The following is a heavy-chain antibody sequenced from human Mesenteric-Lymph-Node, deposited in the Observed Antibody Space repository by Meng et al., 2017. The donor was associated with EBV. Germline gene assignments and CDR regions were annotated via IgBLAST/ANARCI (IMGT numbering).Heavy chain of an antibody. CDR1: GDSISNGEYF. CDR3: ARGELLWDY. V-gene: IGHV4-30-4*01. CDR2: MDYRGST. D-gene: IGHD2-2*01. Sequence: QVQVQESGPGLGKPSQTLSLTCTGSGDSISNGEYFWSWIRQPPGKGLEWIGYMDYRGSTFYNPSLKSRVTISVDTSKNQFSLKLSSVTAADTAVYFCARGELLWDYWGQGTLVTVSS. J-gene: IGHJ4*02.